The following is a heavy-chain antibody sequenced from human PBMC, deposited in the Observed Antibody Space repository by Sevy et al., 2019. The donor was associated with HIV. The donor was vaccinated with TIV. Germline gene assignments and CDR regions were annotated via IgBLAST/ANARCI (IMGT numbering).Heavy chain of an antibody. J-gene: IGHJ6*02. D-gene: IGHD3-10*01. CDR3: ARDLGYYGSGSEYYYYYGMDV. CDR1: GFTLSSYW. V-gene: IGHV3-7*01. CDR2: IKQDGSKK. Sequence: GGSLRLSCAASGFTLSSYWMSWVRQAPGKGLEWVANIKQDGSKKYYVDSVKGRFTISRDNAKNSLYLQMNSLRAEDTAVYYCARDLGYYGSGSEYYYYYGMDVWGQGTTVTVSS.